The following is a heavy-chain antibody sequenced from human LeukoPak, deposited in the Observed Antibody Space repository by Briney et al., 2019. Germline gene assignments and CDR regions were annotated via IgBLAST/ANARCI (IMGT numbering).Heavy chain of an antibody. CDR2: IHHSGST. D-gene: IGHD3-10*01. J-gene: IGHJ6*02. CDR3: ARVGGSNYYYYGMDV. Sequence: PSETLSLTCAVSGGSISSSNWWTWVRQSPGKGLEWIGEIHHSGSTNYNPSLKSRVTISIDKSKNQFSLKLTSVTAADTAVYYCARVGGSNYYYYGMDVWGQGTTVTVSS. CDR1: GGSISSSNW. V-gene: IGHV4-4*02.